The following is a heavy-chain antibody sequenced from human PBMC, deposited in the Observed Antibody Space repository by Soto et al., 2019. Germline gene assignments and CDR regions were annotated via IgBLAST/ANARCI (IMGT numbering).Heavy chain of an antibody. Sequence: SETLSLTCSVSGGSISSKSYSWGWIRQPPGKGLEWIGTIHYNGNTYYNPSLKSRVTMSVDTSKNHFSLKLISVTTADTAVYFCAREGNLGRWIQPLDSWGQGTLVTSPQ. CDR2: IHYNGNT. CDR1: GGSISSKSYS. CDR3: AREGNLGRWIQPLDS. D-gene: IGHD2-2*03. J-gene: IGHJ4*02. V-gene: IGHV4-39*07.